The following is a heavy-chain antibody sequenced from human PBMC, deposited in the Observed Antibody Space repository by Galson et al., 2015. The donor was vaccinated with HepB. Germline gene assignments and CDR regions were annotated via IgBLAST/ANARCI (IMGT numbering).Heavy chain of an antibody. V-gene: IGHV1-69*04. CDR2: IIPILGIA. CDR1: GGTFSSYA. CDR3: ARAPHIVVVPAAPPGYYYMDV. J-gene: IGHJ6*03. D-gene: IGHD2-2*01. Sequence: SVKVSCKASGGTFSSYAISWVRQAPGQGLEWMGRIIPILGIANYAQKFQGRVTITADESTSTAYMELSSLRSEDTAVYYCARAPHIVVVPAAPPGYYYMDVWGKGTTVTVSS.